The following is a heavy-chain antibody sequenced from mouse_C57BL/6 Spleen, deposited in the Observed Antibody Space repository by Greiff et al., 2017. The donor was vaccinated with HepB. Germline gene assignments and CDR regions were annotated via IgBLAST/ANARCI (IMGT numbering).Heavy chain of an antibody. CDR3: ARDSGLLPFDY. D-gene: IGHD2-3*01. CDR1: GFTFSDYY. Sequence: EVMLVESEGGLVQPGSSMKLSCTASGFTFSDYYMAWVRQVPEKGLEWVANINYDGSSTYYLDSLKSRFIISRDNAKNILYLQMSSLKSEDTATYYCARDSGLLPFDYWGQGTTLTVSS. V-gene: IGHV5-16*01. CDR2: INYDGSST. J-gene: IGHJ2*01.